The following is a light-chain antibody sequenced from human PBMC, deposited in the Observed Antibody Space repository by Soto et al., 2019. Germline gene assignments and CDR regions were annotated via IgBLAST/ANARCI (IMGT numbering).Light chain of an antibody. CDR1: QSVTSTH. CDR2: AAS. V-gene: IGKV3-20*01. CDR3: QQYGSSRWT. J-gene: IGKJ1*01. Sequence: EIVLTHSPGTLSLSPGERAPLSCRASQSVTSTHLARYQQKPGQSPRLLIYAASSRATGIPERFSGSGSGTGVTLTISRLEPEELAVYYCQQYGSSRWTFGQGTKVEIK.